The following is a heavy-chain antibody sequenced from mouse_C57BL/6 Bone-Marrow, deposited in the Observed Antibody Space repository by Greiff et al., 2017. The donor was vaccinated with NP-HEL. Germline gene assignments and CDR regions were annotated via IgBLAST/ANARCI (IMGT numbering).Heavy chain of an antibody. D-gene: IGHD1-1*01. CDR2: IDPNSGGT. CDR3: ARGYYGSSQYYFDY. J-gene: IGHJ2*01. Sequence: QVHVKQPGAELVKPGASVKLSCKASGYTFTSYWMHWVKQRPGRGLEWIGRIDPNSGGTKYNEKFKSKATLTVDKPSSTAYMQLSSLTSEDSAVYYCARGYYGSSQYYFDYWGQGTTLTVSS. V-gene: IGHV1-72*01. CDR1: GYTFTSYW.